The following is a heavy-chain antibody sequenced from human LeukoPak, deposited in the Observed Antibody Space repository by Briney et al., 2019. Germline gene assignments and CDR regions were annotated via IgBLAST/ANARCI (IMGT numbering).Heavy chain of an antibody. D-gene: IGHD5-24*01. CDR3: ARDSPHGPDY. CDR2: ISSSGSTI. J-gene: IGHJ4*02. V-gene: IGHV3-48*03. CDR1: GFTFSSYE. Sequence: SGGSLRLSCAASGFTFSSYEMNWVRQAPGKGLECVSYISSSGSTIYYADSVKGRFTISRDNAKNSLYLQMNSLRAEDTAVYYCARDSPHGPDYWGQGTLVTVSS.